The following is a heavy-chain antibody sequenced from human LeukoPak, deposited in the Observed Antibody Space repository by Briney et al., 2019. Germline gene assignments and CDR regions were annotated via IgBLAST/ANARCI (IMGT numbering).Heavy chain of an antibody. J-gene: IGHJ4*02. V-gene: IGHV1-3*01. CDR3: ARGLATFWDY. D-gene: IGHD2/OR15-2a*01. CDR1: GYTFTSYA. Sequence: ASVKVSCKASGYTFTSYAMRWVRQAPGQRLEWMGWINAGKGNTKYSQKFQGRVTITRDTSTSTAYMELSSLRSEDTAVYYCARGLATFWDYWGQGTLVTVSS. CDR2: INAGKGNT.